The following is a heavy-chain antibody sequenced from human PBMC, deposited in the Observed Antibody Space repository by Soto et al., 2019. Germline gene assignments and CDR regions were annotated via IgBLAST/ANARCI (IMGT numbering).Heavy chain of an antibody. CDR1: GFTFSSYA. D-gene: IGHD3-9*01. Sequence: EVQLLESGGGLVQPGGSLRLSCAASGFTFSSYAMSWVRQAPGKGLEWVSAISGSGASTYYADSVKGRFTISRDNSKNTVYLEMNSLRAEEKAVYYRAHFGRFHGYWGQGTLVTVSS. J-gene: IGHJ4*02. CDR3: AHFGRFHGY. V-gene: IGHV3-23*01. CDR2: ISGSGAST.